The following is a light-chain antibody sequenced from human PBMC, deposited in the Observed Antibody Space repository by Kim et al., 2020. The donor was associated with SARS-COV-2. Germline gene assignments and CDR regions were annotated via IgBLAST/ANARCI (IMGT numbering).Light chain of an antibody. CDR1: KLGDKF. V-gene: IGLV3-1*01. J-gene: IGLJ3*02. Sequence: VSPGKTASITWMGDKLGDKFVAWYQQKPGQSTVLVIYQDTKRPSRIPERFSGSNSGNTATLTISGTQAMDEADYYCQAWDTSTNWVFGGGTKLTVL. CDR2: QDT. CDR3: QAWDTSTNWV.